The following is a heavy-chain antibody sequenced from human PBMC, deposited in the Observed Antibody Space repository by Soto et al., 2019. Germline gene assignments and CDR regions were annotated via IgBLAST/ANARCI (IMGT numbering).Heavy chain of an antibody. CDR3: SKASQQVSVYYDVSGYYYPTDY. D-gene: IGHD3-22*01. CDR2: ISGSSDNT. V-gene: IGHV3-23*01. Sequence: EVQLLESGGGLVQPGGSLRLSCAASGFTFSSYAMSWVRQAPGKGLEWVSTISGSSDNTYYADSVKGRFTISRDNSENTLYLQMNSLRAEDTAVYFCSKASQQVSVYYDVSGYYYPTDYWGQGTLVTVSS. CDR1: GFTFSSYA. J-gene: IGHJ4*02.